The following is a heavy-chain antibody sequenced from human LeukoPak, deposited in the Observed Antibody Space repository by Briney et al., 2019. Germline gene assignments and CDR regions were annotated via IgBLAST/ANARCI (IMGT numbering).Heavy chain of an antibody. Sequence: GGSLRLSCAASGFTFSSYAMSWVRQAPGEGLEWVSAISGSGGSTSYADSVKGRFTISRDNSKNTLYLQMNSLRAEDTAVYYCAKDRNYDSSGYYYPGAAFDIWGQGTMVTVSS. CDR3: AKDRNYDSSGYYYPGAAFDI. J-gene: IGHJ3*02. D-gene: IGHD3-22*01. CDR2: ISGSGGST. V-gene: IGHV3-23*01. CDR1: GFTFSSYA.